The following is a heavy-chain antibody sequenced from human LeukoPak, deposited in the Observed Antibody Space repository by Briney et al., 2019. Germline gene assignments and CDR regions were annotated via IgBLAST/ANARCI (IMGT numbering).Heavy chain of an antibody. V-gene: IGHV5-51*01. CDR1: GSRFTSYW. D-gene: IGHD2-21*02. Sequence: GESLKISCKGSGSRFTSYWIGWVRQLPGKGLEWMGIIYPGDSDTRYSPSFQGQVTISADKSISTAYLQWSTLKASDTAMYYCARQRDCCPLDYWGQGTLVTVSS. CDR2: IYPGDSDT. J-gene: IGHJ4*02. CDR3: ARQRDCCPLDY.